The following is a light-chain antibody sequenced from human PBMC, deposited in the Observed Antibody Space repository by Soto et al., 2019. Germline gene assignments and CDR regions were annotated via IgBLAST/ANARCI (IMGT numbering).Light chain of an antibody. CDR1: QSFGSA. J-gene: IGKJ1*01. Sequence: EIVMTQSPATLSVSPGERATLSCRASQSFGSALAWYRKKPGQRPKLLIYGASTRATGIPARFSGSGSGTEFTLNINSLQSEDFAVYYCQQYDNWPPTFGQGTKVEIK. CDR2: GAS. CDR3: QQYDNWPPT. V-gene: IGKV3-15*01.